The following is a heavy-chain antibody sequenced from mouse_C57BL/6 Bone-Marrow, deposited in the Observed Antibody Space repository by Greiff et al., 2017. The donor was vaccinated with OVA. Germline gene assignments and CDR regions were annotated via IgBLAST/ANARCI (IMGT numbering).Heavy chain of an antibody. V-gene: IGHV1-59*01. CDR3: ARRTAQARFAY. CDR2: IDPSDSYT. Sequence: QVQLQQPGAELVRPGTSVKLSCKASGYTFTSYWMHWVKQRPGQGLEWIGVIDPSDSYTNYNQKFKGKATLTVDTSSSTAYMQLSSLTSEDSAVNYCARRTAQARFAYWGQGTLVIVSA. J-gene: IGHJ3*01. D-gene: IGHD3-2*02. CDR1: GYTFTSYW.